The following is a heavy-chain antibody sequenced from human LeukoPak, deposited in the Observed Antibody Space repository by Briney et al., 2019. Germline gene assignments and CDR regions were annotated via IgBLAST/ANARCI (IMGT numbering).Heavy chain of an antibody. V-gene: IGHV3-21*01. J-gene: IGHJ4*02. CDR2: ISSSSSYI. Sequence: GGSLRLSCAASGFTFSSYSMNWVRQAPGKGLEWVSSISSSSSYIYCADSVKGRFTISRDNAKNSLYLQMNSLRAEDTAVYYCARDRLVTVFDYWGQGTLVTVSS. CDR1: GFTFSSYS. D-gene: IGHD4-23*01. CDR3: ARDRLVTVFDY.